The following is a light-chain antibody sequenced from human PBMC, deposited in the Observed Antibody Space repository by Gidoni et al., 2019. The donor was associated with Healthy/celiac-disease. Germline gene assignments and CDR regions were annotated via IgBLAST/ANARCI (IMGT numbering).Light chain of an antibody. Sequence: EIVSTQSPATLSLSPGERATLSCRASQSVSSYLAWSQQKPGQAPRLLIYDASTRATGIPARFSGSGSGTDFTLTISSLEPEDFAVYYCQQRSNWPPYTFGQGTKLEIK. V-gene: IGKV3-11*01. CDR3: QQRSNWPPYT. CDR1: QSVSSY. J-gene: IGKJ2*01. CDR2: DAS.